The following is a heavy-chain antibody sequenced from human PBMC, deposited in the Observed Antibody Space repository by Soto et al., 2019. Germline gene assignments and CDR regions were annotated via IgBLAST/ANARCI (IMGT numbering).Heavy chain of an antibody. Sequence: SGPTLVNPTQTLTLTCTFSGFSLNTSGVGVGWIRQPPGKALEWLALIYWDDDKRYSPSLESRLTITKDTSKNLVVLTMTNMDPVDTATYYCAHRRGGYSGYRDAFDIWGQGTMVTVSS. V-gene: IGHV2-5*02. D-gene: IGHD5-12*01. CDR3: AHRRGGYSGYRDAFDI. J-gene: IGHJ3*02. CDR2: IYWDDDK. CDR1: GFSLNTSGVG.